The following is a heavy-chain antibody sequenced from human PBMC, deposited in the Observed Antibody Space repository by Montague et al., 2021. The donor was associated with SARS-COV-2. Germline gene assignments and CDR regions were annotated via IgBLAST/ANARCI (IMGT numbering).Heavy chain of an antibody. J-gene: IGHJ5*02. CDR1: GISLSTSGVG. CDR2: IYWDDDE. V-gene: IGHV2-5*02. CDR3: APLGFDSRSYYTPHNWFDP. Sequence: PALVKPTQTLTLTCTFSGISLSTSGVGVAWIRQPPGKALEWLALIYWDDDERYSPSMRSRLTITKDTSENRVVLRMTNMDPMDTATYYCAPLGFDSRSYYTPHNWFDPWGQGILVTASS. D-gene: IGHD3-10*01.